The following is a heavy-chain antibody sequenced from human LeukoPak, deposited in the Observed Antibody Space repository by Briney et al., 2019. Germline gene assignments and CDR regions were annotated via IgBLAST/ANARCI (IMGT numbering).Heavy chain of an antibody. CDR3: ARLVIVGSAADAFDI. D-gene: IGHD5-12*01. V-gene: IGHV4-59*08. CDR2: IYYSGST. J-gene: IGHJ3*02. Sequence: SETLSLTCTVSGGSISSYYWSWIRQPPGKGLEWIGYIYYSGSTNYNPSLKSRVTISVDASKNQFSLKLSSVTAADTAVYYCARLVIVGSAADAFDIWGQGTMVTVSS. CDR1: GGSISSYY.